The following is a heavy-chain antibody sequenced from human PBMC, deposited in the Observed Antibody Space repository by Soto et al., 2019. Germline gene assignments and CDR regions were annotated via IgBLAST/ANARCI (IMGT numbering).Heavy chain of an antibody. CDR3: AKASAVITSRFFDY. Sequence: GGSPRLSCAASGFTFSTYGMIWVRQAPGKGLEWVAVVSYHGTDKFYADSLKARFTISRDNSKNTLYLQMNNLRTEDSAVYYCAKASAVITSRFFDYWGHGALVTSPQ. D-gene: IGHD3-16*02. CDR1: GFTFSTYG. V-gene: IGHV3-30*18. CDR2: VSYHGTDK. J-gene: IGHJ4*01.